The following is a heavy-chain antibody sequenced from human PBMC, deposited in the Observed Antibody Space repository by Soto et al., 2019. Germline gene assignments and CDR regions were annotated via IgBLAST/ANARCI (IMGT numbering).Heavy chain of an antibody. CDR2: IFSNDEK. D-gene: IGHD6-13*01. Sequence: QVTVKESGPVLVKPTETLTLTCTVSGFSLSNAGLGVSWIRQPPGKSLEWLAHIFSNDEKSYSTSLKSRLTIYKDTSKSQVVLTMTNMDPVDTATYYCASTYSTSWYWFAPWGQGNLVTVSS. V-gene: IGHV2-26*04. CDR3: ASTYSTSWYWFAP. CDR1: GFSLSNAGLG. J-gene: IGHJ5*02.